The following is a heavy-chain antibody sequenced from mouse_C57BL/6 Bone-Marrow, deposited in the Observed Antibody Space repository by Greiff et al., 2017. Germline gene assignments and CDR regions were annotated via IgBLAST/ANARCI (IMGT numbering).Heavy chain of an antibody. CDR1: GYTFTSYG. CDR2: IYPRSGNT. J-gene: IGHJ2*01. Sequence: QVQLKESGAELARHGASVKLSCKASGYTFTSYGISWVKQRTGQGLEWIGEIYPRSGNTYYNEKFKGKATLTADKSSSTAYMERRSLTSEDSAVYFCARDSYSSGYCWGQGTTLTVSS. D-gene: IGHD3-2*02. V-gene: IGHV1-81*01. CDR3: ARDSYSSGYC.